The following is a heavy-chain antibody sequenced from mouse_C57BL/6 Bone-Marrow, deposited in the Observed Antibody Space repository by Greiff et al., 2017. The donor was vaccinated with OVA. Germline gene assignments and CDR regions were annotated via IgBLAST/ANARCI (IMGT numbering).Heavy chain of an antibody. CDR1: GYTFTDYN. J-gene: IGHJ4*01. CDR2: INPNNGGT. D-gene: IGHD2-5*01. CDR3: AREGGYSKSYAMDY. Sequence: VQLKQSGPELVKPGASVKIPCKASGYTFTDYNMDWVKQSHGKSLEWIGDINPNNGGTIYNQKFKGKATLTVDKSSSTAYMELRSLTSEDTAVYYCAREGGYSKSYAMDYWGQGTSVTVSS. V-gene: IGHV1-18*01.